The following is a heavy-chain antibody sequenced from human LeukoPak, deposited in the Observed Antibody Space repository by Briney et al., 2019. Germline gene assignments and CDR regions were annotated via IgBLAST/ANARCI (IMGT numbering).Heavy chain of an antibody. J-gene: IGHJ5*02. CDR2: IKSKTDGGTT. CDR3: TKGSGWYEGWFDP. V-gene: IGHV3-15*01. Sequence: GGSLRLSCAASGFTFSNAWMSWVRQAPGKGLEWVGRIKSKTDGGTTDYAAPVKGRFTISRDDSKNTLYLQMNSLKTEDTAVYYCTKGSGWYEGWFDPWGQGTLVTVYS. D-gene: IGHD6-19*01. CDR1: GFTFSNAW.